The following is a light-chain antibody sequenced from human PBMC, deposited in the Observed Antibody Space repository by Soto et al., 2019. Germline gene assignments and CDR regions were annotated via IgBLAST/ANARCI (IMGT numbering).Light chain of an antibody. Sequence: AIRMTQSPSSFSASTGDRVTITCRASQGISSYLAWYQQKPGTAPKLLIYAASTLQSGVPSRFSGSGPGTDFTLTISCLQSEDFATYYCQQYYSYPWTFGQGTKVDIK. CDR3: QQYYSYPWT. V-gene: IGKV1-8*01. J-gene: IGKJ1*01. CDR2: AAS. CDR1: QGISSY.